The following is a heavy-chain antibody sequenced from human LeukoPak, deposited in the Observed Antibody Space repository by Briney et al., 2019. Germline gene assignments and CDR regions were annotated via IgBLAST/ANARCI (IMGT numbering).Heavy chain of an antibody. J-gene: IGHJ6*03. CDR3: ARGLSDSSSWYYYYYMDV. CDR1: GGSISSSSYY. CDR2: IYYSGST. D-gene: IGHD6-13*01. Sequence: SETLSLTCTVSGGSISSSSYYWGWIRQPPGKGLGWIGSIYYSGSTYYNPFLKSRVTISVDTSKNQFSLKLSSVTAADTAVYYCARGLSDSSSWYYYYYMDVWGKGTTVTVSS. V-gene: IGHV4-39*07.